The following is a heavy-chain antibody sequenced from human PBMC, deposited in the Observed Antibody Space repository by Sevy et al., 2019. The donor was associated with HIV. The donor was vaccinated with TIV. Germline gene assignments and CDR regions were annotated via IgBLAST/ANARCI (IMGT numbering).Heavy chain of an antibody. CDR3: ARSLMVVAAKKWDAFDI. CDR1: GFTFSSYS. CDR2: ISSSSSYI. V-gene: IGHV3-21*01. D-gene: IGHD2-15*01. Sequence: GGSLRLSCAASGFTFSSYSMNWVRQAPGKGLEWVSSISSSSSYIYYADSVKGRFTISRDNAKNSLYLQMNSLRAEDTAVYYCARSLMVVAAKKWDAFDIWGQGTMVTVSS. J-gene: IGHJ3*02.